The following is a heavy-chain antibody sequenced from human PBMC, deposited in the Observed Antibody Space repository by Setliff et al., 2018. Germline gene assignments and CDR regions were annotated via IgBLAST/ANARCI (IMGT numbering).Heavy chain of an antibody. D-gene: IGHD3-10*01. CDR1: GYSIRNGYY. Sequence: SETLSLPCGVSGYSIRNGYYWGWNRQPTGKGLEWIGSIYHGGTPYHSPSLKTRVTMSVDPSKHQFSLHLCSVTAADTAIYYCARHSSWGTVTDRLHYNFFDFWGQGTLVTVSS. CDR3: ARHSSWGTVTDRLHYNFFDF. V-gene: IGHV4-38-2*01. J-gene: IGHJ4*02. CDR2: IYHGGTP.